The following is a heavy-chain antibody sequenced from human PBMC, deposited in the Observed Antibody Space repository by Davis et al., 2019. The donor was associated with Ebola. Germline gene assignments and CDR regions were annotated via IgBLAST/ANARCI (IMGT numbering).Heavy chain of an antibody. J-gene: IGHJ6*02. CDR1: GYTFTSYD. CDR2: MNPNSGNT. D-gene: IGHD6-19*01. Sequence: ASVKVSCKASGYTFTSYDINWLRQATGQGLEWMGYMNPNSGNTGYAQKFQGRVTMTRNTSISTAYMELSSLRSEDTAVYYCARLAGGLYYYGMDVWGQGTTVTVSS. CDR3: ARLAGGLYYYGMDV. V-gene: IGHV1-8*01.